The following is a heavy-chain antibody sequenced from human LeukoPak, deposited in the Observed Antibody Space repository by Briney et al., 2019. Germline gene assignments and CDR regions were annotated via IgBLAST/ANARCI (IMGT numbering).Heavy chain of an antibody. V-gene: IGHV3-53*01. J-gene: IGHJ4*02. D-gene: IGHD5-24*01. Sequence: GRCLRLSRAASRFTLSSNYMSWVRHAPGKGLERGSDIYSGGSTYYADCLKSRFTISRDNSKNTLYLQINSLRAEYTAVYYGATGFTATPHGGYWGQGTLVTVSS. CDR2: IYSGGST. CDR3: ATGFTATPHGGY. CDR1: RFTLSSNY.